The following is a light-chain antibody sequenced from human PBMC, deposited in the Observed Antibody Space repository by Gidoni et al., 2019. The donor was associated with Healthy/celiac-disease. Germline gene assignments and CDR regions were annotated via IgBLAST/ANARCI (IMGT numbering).Light chain of an antibody. CDR2: DAS. J-gene: IGKJ3*01. CDR3: QQYNSYSRFT. Sequence: DIQMTQSPSTLSASVGDRVTITCRASPSISSWLAWYQQKPGKAPKLLIYDASSLESGVPSRFSGSGSGTEFTLTISSLQPDDFATYYCQQYNSYSRFTFXPXTKVDIK. V-gene: IGKV1-5*01. CDR1: PSISSW.